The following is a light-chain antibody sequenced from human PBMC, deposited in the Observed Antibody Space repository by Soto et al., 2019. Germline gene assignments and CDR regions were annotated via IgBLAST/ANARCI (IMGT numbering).Light chain of an antibody. Sequence: DIVMTQSPDSLAVSLGERATINCKSSQSVLYSSNNKNYLAWYQQKPRQPPKLLIYWASTRESGVPDRFSGSGSGTDVARTISSLQAEDVAVYYCQQYYSTPLAFGQGTKVEIK. CDR2: WAS. CDR3: QQYYSTPLA. J-gene: IGKJ1*01. V-gene: IGKV4-1*01. CDR1: QSVLYSSNNKNY.